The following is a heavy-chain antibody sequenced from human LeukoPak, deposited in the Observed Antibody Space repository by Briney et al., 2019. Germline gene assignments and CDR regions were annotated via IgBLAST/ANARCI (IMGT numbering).Heavy chain of an antibody. V-gene: IGHV3-7*01. CDR3: ARDDGTLPYYYMDV. J-gene: IGHJ6*03. CDR1: GFTFSSYW. CDR2: IKQDGSEK. Sequence: GGSLRLSCAASGFTFSSYWMNWVRQAPGKGLEWVANIKQDGSEKYYVDSVKGRFTISRDNAKNSLYLQMNSLRAEDTAVYYCARDDGTLPYYYMDVWGKGTTVTVSS.